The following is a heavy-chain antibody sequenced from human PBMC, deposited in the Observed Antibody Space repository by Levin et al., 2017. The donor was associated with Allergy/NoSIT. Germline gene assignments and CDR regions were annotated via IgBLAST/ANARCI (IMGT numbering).Heavy chain of an antibody. J-gene: IGHJ6*02. V-gene: IGHV4-31*03. CDR2: IHHSGSA. CDR3: ARDECAWFGECYGMDV. D-gene: IGHD3-10*01. Sequence: SETLSLTCTVSGDSMSGREYYWTWIRQYPGRGLEWIGFIHHSGSAYYNPSLKSRLAMSLDTSKSQFSLRLTSVTVADTAVYFCARDECAWFGECYGMDVWGQGTTVIVSS. CDR1: GDSMSGREYY.